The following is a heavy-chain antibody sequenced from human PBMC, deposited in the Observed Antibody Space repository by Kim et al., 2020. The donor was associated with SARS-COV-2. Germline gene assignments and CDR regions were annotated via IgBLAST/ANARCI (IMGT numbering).Heavy chain of an antibody. Sequence: TYYPDAVTGRFTISRDNSKNTLYLQMNSLRAAGTAVYYCARGVPDGYNAYWGQGTLVTVSS. CDR2: T. CDR3: ARGVPDGYNAY. V-gene: IGHV3-66*01. J-gene: IGHJ4*02. D-gene: IGHD5-12*01.